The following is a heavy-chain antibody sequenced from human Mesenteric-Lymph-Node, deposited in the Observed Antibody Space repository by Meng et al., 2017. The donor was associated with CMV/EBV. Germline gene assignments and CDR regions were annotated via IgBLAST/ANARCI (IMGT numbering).Heavy chain of an antibody. Sequence: VSGGSVRSSNYFWVWIRQPPGKTLERIGSAPYRGKVFYNPSLESRVTISPDTSKNQFSLTLTSVTAADTAVYYCARRPIASRGWFDPWGQGTLVTVSS. J-gene: IGHJ5*02. CDR2: APYRGKV. V-gene: IGHV4-39*07. CDR1: GGSVRSSNYF. D-gene: IGHD6-6*01. CDR3: ARRPIASRGWFDP.